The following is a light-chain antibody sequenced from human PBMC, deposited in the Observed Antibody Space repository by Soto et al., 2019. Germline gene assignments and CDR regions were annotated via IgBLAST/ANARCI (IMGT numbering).Light chain of an antibody. CDR1: QGISSW. V-gene: IGKV1D-12*01. CDR2: GAS. CDR3: QQTNSFPLT. Sequence: DIQMTQSPSSVSASVGDRVTITCRASQGISSWLAWYQQKPGKAPKVLIYGASSLQSGVPSRFIGSRYARDFTLNISSLQPEESATDYCQQTNSFPLTFSGGTKVEIK. J-gene: IGKJ4*01.